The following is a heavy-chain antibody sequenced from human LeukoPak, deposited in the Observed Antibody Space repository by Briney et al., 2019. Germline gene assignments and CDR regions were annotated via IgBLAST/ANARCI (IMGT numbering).Heavy chain of an antibody. V-gene: IGHV4-39*07. CDR3: ARGYYYDSSGYYSRLSFDDYYYYGMDV. CDR2: IYYSGSA. J-gene: IGHJ6*02. D-gene: IGHD3-22*01. Sequence: SETLSLTCTVSGGSISSSSYYWGWIRQPPGKGLEWIGSIYYSGSAYYNPSLKSRVTISVDTSKNQFSLKLSSVTAADTAVYYCARGYYYDSSGYYSRLSFDDYYYYGMDVWGQGTTVTVSS. CDR1: GGSISSSSYY.